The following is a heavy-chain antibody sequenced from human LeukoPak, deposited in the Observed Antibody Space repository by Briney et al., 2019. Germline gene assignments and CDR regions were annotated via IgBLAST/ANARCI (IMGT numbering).Heavy chain of an antibody. Sequence: PSETLSLTCTVSGGSISSYYWSWIRQPPGKGLEWIGYIYYSGSTNYNPSLKSRVTISVDTSKNQFSLKLSSVTAADTAVYYCAGNRVPNAFDIWGQGTMVTVSS. CDR3: AGNRVPNAFDI. CDR1: GGSISSYY. D-gene: IGHD1-1*01. J-gene: IGHJ3*02. CDR2: IYYSGST. V-gene: IGHV4-59*12.